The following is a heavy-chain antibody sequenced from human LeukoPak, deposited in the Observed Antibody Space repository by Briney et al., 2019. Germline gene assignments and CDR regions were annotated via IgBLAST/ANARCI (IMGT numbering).Heavy chain of an antibody. CDR2: ISSSGGTI. V-gene: IGHV3-48*03. CDR1: GFTFSSYA. Sequence: GGSLRLSCAASGFTFSSYAMHWVRQAPGKGLEWISYISSSGGTIYYADSVKGRFTISRDNGKNSLYLQMNSLRTEDTAVYYCARVHYNTAMVDIDYWGQGTLVTVSS. D-gene: IGHD5-18*01. J-gene: IGHJ4*02. CDR3: ARVHYNTAMVDIDY.